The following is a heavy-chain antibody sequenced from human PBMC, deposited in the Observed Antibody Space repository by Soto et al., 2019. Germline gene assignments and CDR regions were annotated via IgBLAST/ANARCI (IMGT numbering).Heavy chain of an antibody. Sequence: EVQLVESGGGLVQPGRYLRLSCAAYGYTFDDYAMHWVRQAPGKGLEWVSAISWNIGNIDYADSVKGRFTISRDNAKNTLYRQMNSLRTQDTALDYYAKYRGPNWGIDDYWGQGTLVTVSS. J-gene: IGHJ4*02. CDR2: ISWNIGNI. D-gene: IGHD3-16*01. CDR3: AKYRGPNWGIDDY. V-gene: IGHV3-9*01. CDR1: GYTFDDYA.